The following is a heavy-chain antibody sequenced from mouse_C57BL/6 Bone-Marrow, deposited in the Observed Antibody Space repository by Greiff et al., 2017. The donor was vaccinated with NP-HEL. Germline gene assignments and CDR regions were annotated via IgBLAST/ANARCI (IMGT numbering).Heavy chain of an antibody. Sequence: QVQLQQPGAELVKPGASVKVSCKASGYTFTSYWMHWVKQRPGQGLEWIGRIHPSDSDTNYNQKFKGKATLTVYTSSSTAYMQLSSLTSEDSAVYYCAIKVYYGSSLDCWGQGTTLTVAS. CDR2: IHPSDSDT. CDR3: AIKVYYGSSLDC. D-gene: IGHD1-1*01. V-gene: IGHV1-74*01. J-gene: IGHJ2*01. CDR1: GYTFTSYW.